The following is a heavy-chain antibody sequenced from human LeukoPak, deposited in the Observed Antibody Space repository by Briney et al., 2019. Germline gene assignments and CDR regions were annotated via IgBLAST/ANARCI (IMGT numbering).Heavy chain of an antibody. V-gene: IGHV4-59*01. D-gene: IGHD3-22*01. CDR2: MHHSGTT. CDR1: GGSISSYY. J-gene: IGHJ4*02. CDR3: ARGHLDTSGSYSSPFDY. Sequence: PSETLSLTCTVSGGSISSYYWSWIRQPPGKRLEWIGYMHHSGTTSYNPSLRSRVTMSVDTSKSQFSLKLSSVTAADTAVCYCARGHLDTSGSYSSPFDYWGQGILVTVSS.